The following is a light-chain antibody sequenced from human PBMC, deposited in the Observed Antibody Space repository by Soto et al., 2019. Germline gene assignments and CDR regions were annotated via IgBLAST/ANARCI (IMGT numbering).Light chain of an antibody. CDR2: DAS. CDR3: QQYYSYRRT. V-gene: IGKV1-5*01. CDR1: QSFSCW. Sequence: DIQRTQSPSTLSASVGARVTIPCRASQSFSCWSAWYQQKPGKAPKRLLYDASSLVSGVPSRFGGSGSGTEFTLTISRRQPYDFAMYYCQQYYSYRRTFGRGTKVEIK. J-gene: IGKJ4*01.